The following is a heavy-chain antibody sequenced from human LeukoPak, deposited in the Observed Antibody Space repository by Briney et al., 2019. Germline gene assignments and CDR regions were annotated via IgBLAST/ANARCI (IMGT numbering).Heavy chain of an antibody. V-gene: IGHV3-23*01. CDR1: GFTFSNYA. D-gene: IGHD1-26*01. Sequence: GGSLRLSCAASGFTFSNYAMGWVRQAPGKGLEWVSSISGSGGTTYYADSVKGRFTISRDNAKNSLYLQMNSLRAEDTAVYYCARVLSGSHTVFDYWGQGTLVTVSS. J-gene: IGHJ4*02. CDR2: ISGSGGTT. CDR3: ARVLSGSHTVFDY.